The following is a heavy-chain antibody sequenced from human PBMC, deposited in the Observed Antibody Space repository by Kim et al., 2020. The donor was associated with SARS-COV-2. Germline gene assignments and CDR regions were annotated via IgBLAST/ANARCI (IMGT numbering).Heavy chain of an antibody. V-gene: IGHV4-34*01. D-gene: IGHD2-8*01. CDR1: GGSFSGYY. CDR2: INHSGST. CDR3: ARGANLMVYAATFDY. J-gene: IGHJ4*02. Sequence: SETLSLTCAVYGGSFSGYYWSWIRQPPGKGLEWIGEINHSGSTNYNPSLKSRVTISVDTSKNQFSLKLSSVTAADTAVYYCARGANLMVYAATFDYWGQGTLVTVSS.